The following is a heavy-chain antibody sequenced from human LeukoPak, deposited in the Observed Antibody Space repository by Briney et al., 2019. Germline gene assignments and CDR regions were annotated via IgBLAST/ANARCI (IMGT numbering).Heavy chain of an antibody. J-gene: IGHJ4*02. CDR1: GYTFTSYY. CDR3: ATWGNSYGYFDY. V-gene: IGHV1-46*01. D-gene: IGHD5-18*01. CDR2: INPSGGST. Sequence: ASVKVSCKASGYTFTSYYMHWVRQAPGQGLEWMGIINPSGGSTNYAQKFQGRVTITADKSTSTVYMELSSLRSEDTAVYYCATWGNSYGYFDYWGQGTLVTVSS.